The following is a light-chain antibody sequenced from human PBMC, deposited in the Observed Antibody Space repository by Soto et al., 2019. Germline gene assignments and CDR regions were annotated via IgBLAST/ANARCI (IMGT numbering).Light chain of an antibody. CDR1: NIGSKS. CDR2: YDS. J-gene: IGLJ1*01. V-gene: IGLV3-21*04. CDR3: QVWDSSSDHPYV. Sequence: SYELTQPPSVSVAPGKTARITCGGNNIGSKSVHWYQQKPGQAPVVVIYYDSDRPSGIPERFSGSNSGNTATLTISRVEAGDEADYYCQVWDSSSDHPYVFGTGTKLTVL.